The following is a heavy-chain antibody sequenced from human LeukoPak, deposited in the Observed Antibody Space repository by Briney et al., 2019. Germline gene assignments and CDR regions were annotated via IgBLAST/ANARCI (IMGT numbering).Heavy chain of an antibody. CDR2: IYWDDDK. V-gene: IGHV2-5*02. Sequence: SGPTLVNPTQTLTLTCTFSGFSLSTSGVGVGWIRQPPGKALEWLALIYWDDDKRYSPSLKSRLTITKDTSKNQVVLTMTNMDPVDTATYYCAHRLVNMIVVADAFDIWGQGTMVTVSS. D-gene: IGHD3-22*01. CDR1: GFSLSTSGVG. CDR3: AHRLVNMIVVADAFDI. J-gene: IGHJ3*02.